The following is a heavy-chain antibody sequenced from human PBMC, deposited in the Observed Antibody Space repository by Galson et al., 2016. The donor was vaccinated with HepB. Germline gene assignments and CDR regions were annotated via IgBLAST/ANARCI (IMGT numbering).Heavy chain of an antibody. V-gene: IGHV1-8*01. Sequence: SVKVSCKASGYTFTDYDINWVRQATGQGLEWMGWMNPNTGNTGLAQKFQGRVTLTRNTSIRTAYMELNSLRSEDTAVYYCARNLKRTGDFDKWGQGTLVTVSA. CDR3: ARNLKRTGDFDK. CDR2: MNPNTGNT. CDR1: GYTFTDYD. D-gene: IGHD7-27*01. J-gene: IGHJ4*02.